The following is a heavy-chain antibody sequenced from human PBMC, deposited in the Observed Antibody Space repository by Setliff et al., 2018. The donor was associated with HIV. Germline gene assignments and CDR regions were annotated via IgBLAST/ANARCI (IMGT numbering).Heavy chain of an antibody. CDR1: GGSIKSSSYY. V-gene: IGHV4-39*07. CDR2: IYDSGNT. J-gene: IGHJ1*01. CDR3: ARVPTSSWYVTTQRKKEYFHH. D-gene: IGHD6-13*01. Sequence: PSETLSLTCTVSGGSIKSSSYYWGWVRQPPGEGLEWIGSIYDSGNTYYNPSRKSRVTISTDTSRNHLSLRLSSVTAADTAIYSCARVPTSSWYVTTQRKKEYFHHWGQGALVTVSS.